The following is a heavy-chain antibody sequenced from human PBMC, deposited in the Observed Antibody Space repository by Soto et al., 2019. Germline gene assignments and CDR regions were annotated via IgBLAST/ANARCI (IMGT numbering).Heavy chain of an antibody. D-gene: IGHD2-21*01. V-gene: IGHV3-30-3*01. J-gene: IGHJ4*02. Sequence: PGGSLRLSCAASGFTFSSYAMHWVRQAPGKGLEWVAVISYDGSNKYYADSVKGRFTISRDNSKNTLYLQMNSLRAEDTAVYYCARMLFWGQGTLVTVSS. CDR1: GFTFSSYA. CDR2: ISYDGSNK. CDR3: ARMLF.